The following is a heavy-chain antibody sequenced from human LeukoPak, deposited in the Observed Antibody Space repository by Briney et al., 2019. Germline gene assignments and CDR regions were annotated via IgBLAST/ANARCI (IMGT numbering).Heavy chain of an antibody. CDR1: GGSISSYF. CDR3: ARDPSTLAGFFDS. Sequence: PSETLSLTCTVFGGSISSYFWSWIRQPAGKGLEWIGRMYSSGSANYNPSLKSRVTMSVDTSKNQFSLELNSVTAADTAVYYCARDPSTLAGFFDSWGQGTLVTVSS. J-gene: IGHJ4*02. CDR2: MYSSGSA. D-gene: IGHD6-19*01. V-gene: IGHV4-4*07.